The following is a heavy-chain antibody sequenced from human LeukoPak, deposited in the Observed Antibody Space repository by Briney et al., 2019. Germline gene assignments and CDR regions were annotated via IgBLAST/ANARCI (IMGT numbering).Heavy chain of an antibody. CDR1: GGSFSGYY. CDR3: ARLLLVLGGLSQLGAFDY. V-gene: IGHV4-34*01. CDR2: INHSGST. J-gene: IGHJ4*02. Sequence: SETLSLTCAVYGGSFSGYYWSWIRQPPGKGLEWIGEINHSGSTNYNPSLKSRVTISVDTSKNQFSLKMSSVTAADPVVYYWARLLLVLGGLSQLGAFDYWGRETWSPSPQ. D-gene: IGHD3-16*02.